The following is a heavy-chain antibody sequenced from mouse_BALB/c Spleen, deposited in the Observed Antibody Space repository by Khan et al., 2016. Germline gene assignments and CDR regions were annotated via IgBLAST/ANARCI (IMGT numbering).Heavy chain of an antibody. CDR3: LRYAMDY. CDR1: GYSFSGYY. CDR2: VNPNNGGS. J-gene: IGHJ4*01. Sequence: VQLQQPGPDLVKPGASVKISCKASGYSFSGYYLDWVKQSHEKSLEWIGRVNPNNGGSKYNQKFKGKAILTVDRSSTTAYMELRSLTSEDSAVYYCLRYAMDYWGQGTSVTVSS. V-gene: IGHV1-18*01.